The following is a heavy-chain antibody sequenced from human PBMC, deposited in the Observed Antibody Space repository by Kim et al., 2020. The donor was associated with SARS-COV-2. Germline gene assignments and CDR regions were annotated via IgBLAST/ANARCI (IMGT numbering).Heavy chain of an antibody. CDR2: INHSGST. V-gene: IGHV4-34*01. J-gene: IGHJ4*02. CDR3: ARGRIPYGSGSSQGYYFDS. D-gene: IGHD3-10*01. Sequence: SETLSLTCAVYGGSFSGYSWSWIRQSPGKGLEWIGEINHSGSTNYNPSLKSRVTISVDTSKIQFSLRLSSVTAADTAVYYCARGRIPYGSGSSQGYYFDSWGQGTLVTVSS. CDR1: GGSFSGYS.